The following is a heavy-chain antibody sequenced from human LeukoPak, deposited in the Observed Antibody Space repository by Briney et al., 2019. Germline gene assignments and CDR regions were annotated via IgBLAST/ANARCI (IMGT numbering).Heavy chain of an antibody. V-gene: IGHV4-59*12. CDR2: IYYSGST. CDR3: ARDLGGDAFDI. Sequence: SETLSLTCTVSGGSITSDNWSWIRQPPGKGLEWIGFIYYSGSTNYNPSLKGRLTISLDTSQNQFSLRLSSVTAADTAVYYCARDLGGDAFDIWGQGTMVTVSS. D-gene: IGHD3-16*01. J-gene: IGHJ3*02. CDR1: GGSITSDN.